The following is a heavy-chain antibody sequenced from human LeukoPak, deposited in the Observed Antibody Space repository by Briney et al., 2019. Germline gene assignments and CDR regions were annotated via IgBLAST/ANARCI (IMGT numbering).Heavy chain of an antibody. Sequence: GASVKVSCKASGYTFTGYYMHWVRQAPGRGLEWMGWINPNSGGTNYAQKFQGRVTMTRDTSISTAYMELSRLRSDDTAVYYCARSTWIQLWLLFSYWGQGTLVTVSS. D-gene: IGHD5-18*01. CDR3: ARSTWIQLWLLFSY. V-gene: IGHV1-2*02. J-gene: IGHJ4*02. CDR1: GYTFTGYY. CDR2: INPNSGGT.